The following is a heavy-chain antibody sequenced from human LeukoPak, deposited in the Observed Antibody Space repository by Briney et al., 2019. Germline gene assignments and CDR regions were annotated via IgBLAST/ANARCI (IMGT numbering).Heavy chain of an antibody. CDR3: AREGYMRDFDY. J-gene: IGHJ4*02. D-gene: IGHD6-13*01. V-gene: IGHV1-46*01. CDR1: GYTFTGYY. Sequence: ASVKVSCKVSGYTFTGYYMHWVRQAPGQGLEWMGIINPSGGSTSYAQKFQGRVTMTRDTSTSTVYMELSSLRSEDTAVYYCAREGYMRDFDYWGQGTLVTVSS. CDR2: INPSGGST.